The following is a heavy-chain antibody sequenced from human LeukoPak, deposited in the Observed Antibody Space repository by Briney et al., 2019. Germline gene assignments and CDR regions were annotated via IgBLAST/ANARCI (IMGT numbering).Heavy chain of an antibody. V-gene: IGHV4-39*07. CDR3: ARARPRGYYYYYGMDV. CDR2: INHSGST. CDR1: GGSISSGGYY. Sequence: SETLSLTCTVSGGSISSGGYYWSWIRQPPGKGLEWIGEINHSGSTNYNPSLKSRVTISVDTSKNQFSLKLSSVTAADTAVYYCARARPRGYYYYYGMDVWGQGTTVTVSS. J-gene: IGHJ6*02.